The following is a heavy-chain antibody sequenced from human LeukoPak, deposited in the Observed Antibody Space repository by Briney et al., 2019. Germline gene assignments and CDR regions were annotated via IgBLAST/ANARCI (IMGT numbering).Heavy chain of an antibody. J-gene: IGHJ3*02. Sequence: TLSLTCTVSGGSISSGDYYWSWIRQPPGKGLEWIGYIYYSGSTYYNPSLKSRVTISVDTSKNQFSLKLSSVTAADTAVYYCARDPVDTAHPAAFDIWGQGTMVTVS. V-gene: IGHV4-30-4*01. D-gene: IGHD5-18*01. CDR2: IYYSGST. CDR3: ARDPVDTAHPAAFDI. CDR1: GGSISSGDYY.